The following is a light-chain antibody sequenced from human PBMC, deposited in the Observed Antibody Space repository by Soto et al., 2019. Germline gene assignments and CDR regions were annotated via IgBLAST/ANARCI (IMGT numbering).Light chain of an antibody. J-gene: IGLJ3*02. CDR1: SSDVGGYNS. CDR3: CSYAGNFIWV. Sequence: QSALTQPASVSGSPGQSITISCSGTSSDVGGYNSVSWYRQYPGKAPKLIIYEVANRPSGVSDRFSGSKSGNTASLTISGLQADDEATYYCCSYAGNFIWVFGGGTQLTVL. CDR2: EVA. V-gene: IGLV2-14*01.